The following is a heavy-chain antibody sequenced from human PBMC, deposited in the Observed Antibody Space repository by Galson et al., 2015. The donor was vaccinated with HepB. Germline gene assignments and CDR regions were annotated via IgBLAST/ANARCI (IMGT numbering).Heavy chain of an antibody. D-gene: IGHD2-15*01. V-gene: IGHV2-5*02. CDR2: IYWDETK. Sequence: PALVKPTQALTLTCTFSGFSLSTSGVGVGWIRQPPGKALEWLAVIYWDETKRYSPSLKSRLSISKGTSKNQVVLTMTNMDPVDTATYYCAHSLLYEDSHPFDYWGQGTLVTVSS. CDR3: AHSLLYEDSHPFDY. CDR1: GFSLSTSGVG. J-gene: IGHJ4*02.